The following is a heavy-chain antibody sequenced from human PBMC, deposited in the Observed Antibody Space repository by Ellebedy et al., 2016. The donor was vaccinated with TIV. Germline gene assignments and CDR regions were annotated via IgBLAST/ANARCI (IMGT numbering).Heavy chain of an antibody. Sequence: SETLSLTCAVYGGSFSGYYWSWIRQPPGKGLEWIGEINHSGSTNYNPSLKSRVTVSVDTSKNQFSLKLSSVTVADTAVYYCARLAWFGGVVYWGQGTLVTVSS. CDR2: INHSGST. J-gene: IGHJ4*02. CDR3: ARLAWFGGVVY. V-gene: IGHV4-34*01. D-gene: IGHD3-10*01. CDR1: GGSFSGYY.